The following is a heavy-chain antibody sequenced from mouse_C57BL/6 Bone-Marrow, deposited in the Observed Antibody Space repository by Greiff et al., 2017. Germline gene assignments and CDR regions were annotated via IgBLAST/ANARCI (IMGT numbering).Heavy chain of an antibody. CDR2: IYPGSGST. J-gene: IGHJ2*01. CDR1: GYTFTSYW. CDR3: ARSLPNYFYY. D-gene: IGHD6-2*01. Sequence: QFQLQQPGAELVKPGASVKMSCKASGYTFTSYWITWVKQRPGQGLEWIGDIYPGSGSTTYNEKFKSTATLTVDTSSSTAYMQLSSLTSEDSAVYYCARSLPNYFYYWGRGTTLTVSS. V-gene: IGHV1-55*01.